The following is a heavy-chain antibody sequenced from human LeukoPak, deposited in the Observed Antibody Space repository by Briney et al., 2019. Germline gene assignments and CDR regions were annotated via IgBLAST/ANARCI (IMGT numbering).Heavy chain of an antibody. CDR3: VRDQRNDILTGYYGYYYYYGMDV. D-gene: IGHD3-9*01. V-gene: IGHV3-7*01. J-gene: IGHJ6*02. CDR2: IKQDGSEK. CDR1: GFTFSSYW. Sequence: PGGSLRLSCAASGFTFSSYWMRWVRQAPGKGLEWVANIKQDGSEKYYVDSVKGRFTISRDNAKNSLYLQMNSLRAEDTAVYYCVRDQRNDILTGYYGYYYYYGMDVWGQGTTVTVSS.